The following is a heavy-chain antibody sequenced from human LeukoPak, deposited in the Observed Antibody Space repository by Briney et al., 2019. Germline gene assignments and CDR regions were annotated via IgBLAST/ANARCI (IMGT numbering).Heavy chain of an antibody. Sequence: HPGGSLRLSCAASGFTFSSYAMSWVRQPPGKGLEGVSGISGSGDNTYYADSVKGRFTISRDSSKKTLYLHLNSLRVEDAAVYYCAKDGYSSIPGFHFEYWGQGTPVTVSS. CDR3: AKDGYSSIPGFHFEY. CDR1: GFTFSSYA. V-gene: IGHV3-23*01. J-gene: IGHJ4*02. D-gene: IGHD6-13*01. CDR2: ISGSGDNT.